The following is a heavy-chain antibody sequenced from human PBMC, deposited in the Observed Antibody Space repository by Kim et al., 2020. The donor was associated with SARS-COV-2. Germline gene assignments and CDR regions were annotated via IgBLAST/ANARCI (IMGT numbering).Heavy chain of an antibody. CDR3: AKDSTYNVPSSNWFDP. V-gene: IGHV3-23*01. D-gene: IGHD3-10*01. CDR2: ISGIGGNT. Sequence: GGSLRLSCAASGFTFSSYAMSWVRQAPGKGLEWVSTISGIGGNTNYADSVKGRFTISRDNSKNTLYLQMNSLRAEDTAIYYCAKDSTYNVPSSNWFDPWGEGSLVTVS. CDR1: GFTFSSYA. J-gene: IGHJ5*02.